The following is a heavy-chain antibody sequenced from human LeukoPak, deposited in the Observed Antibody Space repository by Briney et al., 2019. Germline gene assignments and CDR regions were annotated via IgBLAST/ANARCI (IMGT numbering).Heavy chain of an antibody. V-gene: IGHV5-51*01. D-gene: IGHD6-19*01. CDR3: ARQTHSHYSSGWYNDY. CDR1: GYSFTSYW. J-gene: IGHJ4*02. CDR2: IYPGDSDT. Sequence: GESLKISCMGSGYSFTSYWIGWVRQMPGKGLEWMGIIYPGDSDTRYSPSFQGQVTISADKSISTAYLQWSSLKASDTAMYYCARQTHSHYSSGWYNDYWGQGTLVTVSS.